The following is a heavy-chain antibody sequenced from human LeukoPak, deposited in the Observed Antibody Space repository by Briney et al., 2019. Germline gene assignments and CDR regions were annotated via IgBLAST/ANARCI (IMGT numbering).Heavy chain of an antibody. J-gene: IGHJ4*02. Sequence: GGSLRLSCAASGFTFSSYAMSWVRQAPGKGLEWVSGISGSGGSTYYADSVKGRFTISRDNAKNSLYLQMNSLRAEDTAVYYCARQPTGYSSSDYWGQGTLVTVSS. V-gene: IGHV3-23*01. CDR2: ISGSGGST. CDR3: ARQPTGYSSSDY. D-gene: IGHD6-13*01. CDR1: GFTFSSYA.